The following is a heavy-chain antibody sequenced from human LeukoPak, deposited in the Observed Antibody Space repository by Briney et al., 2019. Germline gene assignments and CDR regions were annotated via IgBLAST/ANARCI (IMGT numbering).Heavy chain of an antibody. CDR1: GYTFTRYG. CDR2: ISTNSDEI. V-gene: IGHV1-18*01. J-gene: IGHJ4*02. CDR3: ARDPYHEILPGYGSAMAH. Sequence: ASVKVSCKASGYTFTRYGISWVRQAPGEGLEWVGWISTNSDEIHYARRFQGRVTLTTDTSASTVYMEVRSLRSDDTAVYYCARDPYHEILPGYGSAMAHWGQGTRVTVSS. D-gene: IGHD3-9*01.